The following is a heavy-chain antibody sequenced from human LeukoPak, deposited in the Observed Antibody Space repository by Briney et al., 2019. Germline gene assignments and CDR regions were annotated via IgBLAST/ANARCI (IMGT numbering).Heavy chain of an antibody. Sequence: PGGSLRLSCAASGFTFSNFWMTWIRQAPGKGLEWVANIKQDGIEKYYVDSVEGRFTVSRDNTKNTLFLQMDSLRAKDTAVYYCARGSSGYYCDHFQTWGQGSLVTVSS. J-gene: IGHJ1*01. CDR2: IKQDGIEK. D-gene: IGHD3-22*01. CDR3: ARGSSGYYCDHFQT. V-gene: IGHV3-7*01. CDR1: GFTFSNFW.